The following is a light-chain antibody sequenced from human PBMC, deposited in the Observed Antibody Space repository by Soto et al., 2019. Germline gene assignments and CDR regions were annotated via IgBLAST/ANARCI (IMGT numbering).Light chain of an antibody. CDR3: QQYNNWPGT. J-gene: IGKJ1*01. CDR2: GAS. CDR1: QSVSSN. V-gene: IGKV3-15*01. Sequence: EIVLTQSPATLSVSPGERATLSCRASQSVSSNLAWYQQKPGQAPRLLIYGASTRATGIPAMFSGSGSGTEFTLTISSLQSEDFAVYYCQQYNNWPGTFGQGTKVDIK.